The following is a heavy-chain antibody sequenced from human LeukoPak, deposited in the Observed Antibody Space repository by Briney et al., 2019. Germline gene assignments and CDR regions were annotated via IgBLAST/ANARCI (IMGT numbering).Heavy chain of an antibody. V-gene: IGHV1-18*01. D-gene: IGHD6-13*01. J-gene: IGHJ5*01. Sequence: VKVSCKASGYIFNTNGLSWVRQAPGQGLEWMGWINANTGSTNYAQIFQGRVHMTTDTSTATAYMELASLRSDDTATYYCARDAFQGSSWSNWFDSWGQGTLVIVSS. CDR2: INANTGST. CDR3: ARDAFQGSSWSNWFDS. CDR1: GYIFNTNG.